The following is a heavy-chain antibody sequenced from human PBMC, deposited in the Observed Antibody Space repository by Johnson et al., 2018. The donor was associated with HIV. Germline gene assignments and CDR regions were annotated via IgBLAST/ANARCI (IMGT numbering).Heavy chain of an antibody. CDR1: GFTFSDAW. J-gene: IGHJ3*02. D-gene: IGHD2/OR15-2a*01. CDR2: VKSKTDGGTP. Sequence: VQLVESGGGLVKPGGSLRLSCAASGFTFSDAWMNWVRQAPGKGLEWVGRVKSKTDGGTPDYAAPVKGRFTISRDGSKNTLYLQMNSLKTEGTAGYYCTTGLYLNDAFDIWGQGTMVTVSS. V-gene: IGHV3-15*01. CDR3: TTGLYLNDAFDI.